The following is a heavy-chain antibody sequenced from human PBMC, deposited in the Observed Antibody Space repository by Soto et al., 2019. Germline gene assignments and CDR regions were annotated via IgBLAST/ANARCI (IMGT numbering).Heavy chain of an antibody. J-gene: IGHJ6*02. CDR2: INPNSGGT. Sequence: XVKVSCKASGYTFTGYYMHWVRQAPGQGLEWMGWINPNSGGTNYAQKFQGWVTMTRDTSISTAYMELSRLRSEDTAVYYCAREGDTAMVKGSGMDVWGQGTTVTVSS. CDR1: GYTFTGYY. CDR3: AREGDTAMVKGSGMDV. D-gene: IGHD5-18*01. V-gene: IGHV1-2*04.